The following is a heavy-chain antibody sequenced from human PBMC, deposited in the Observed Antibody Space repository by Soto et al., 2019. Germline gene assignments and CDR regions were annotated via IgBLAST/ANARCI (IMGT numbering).Heavy chain of an antibody. Sequence: QVQLVQSGAEVKKPGASVKVSCKASGYTFTSYGISWVRQAPGQGLEWMGWISAYNGNTNYAQKLQGRVTMTTDTSTSTAYRELRSLRSDDTAVYYCARGAPYYYYDSSGYYYDYWGQGTLVTVSS. CDR2: ISAYNGNT. V-gene: IGHV1-18*01. D-gene: IGHD3-22*01. CDR3: ARGAPYYYYDSSGYYYDY. J-gene: IGHJ4*02. CDR1: GYTFTSYG.